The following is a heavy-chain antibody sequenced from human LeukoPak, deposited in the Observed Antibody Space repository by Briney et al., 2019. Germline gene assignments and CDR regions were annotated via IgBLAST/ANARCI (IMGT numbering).Heavy chain of an antibody. CDR1: GGTFSSYA. Sequence: GASVKVSCKASGGTFSSYAISWVRQAPGQGLEWMGWINPNSGGTNYAQKFQGRVTMTRDTSISTAYMELSRLRSDDTAVYYCARVDYGDEGYYFDYWGQGTLVTVSS. D-gene: IGHD4-17*01. V-gene: IGHV1-2*02. CDR3: ARVDYGDEGYYFDY. CDR2: INPNSGGT. J-gene: IGHJ4*02.